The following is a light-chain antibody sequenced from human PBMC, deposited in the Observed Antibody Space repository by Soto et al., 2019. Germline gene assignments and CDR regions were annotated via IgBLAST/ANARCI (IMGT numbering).Light chain of an antibody. Sequence: DIQLTQSPSFLSASVGDRVTITCRASQSISSHLAWYQQKPAKAPNLLIYDASTMQGGVPPTFSGSGAGTEFSLTISSLQPEDFATYYCQQLNSYSLTFGGGTRVEIK. J-gene: IGKJ4*01. CDR3: QQLNSYSLT. CDR2: DAS. CDR1: QSISSH. V-gene: IGKV1-9*01.